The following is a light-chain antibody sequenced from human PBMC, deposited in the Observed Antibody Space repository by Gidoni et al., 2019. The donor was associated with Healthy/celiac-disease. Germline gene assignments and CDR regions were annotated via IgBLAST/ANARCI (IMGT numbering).Light chain of an antibody. Sequence: DIQLTQSPSFLSASVGDRVSITRRASQAISSYLAWYQQKPGKAPKLLIYAASTLQSGVPSRFSGSGSGTEFTLTISSLQPEDFATYYCQQLNSYPLTFXGXTRVEIK. CDR2: AAS. CDR1: QAISSY. J-gene: IGKJ4*01. V-gene: IGKV1-9*01. CDR3: QQLNSYPLT.